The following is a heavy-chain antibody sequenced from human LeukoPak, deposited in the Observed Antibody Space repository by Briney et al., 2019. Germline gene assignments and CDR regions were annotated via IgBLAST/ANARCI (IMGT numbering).Heavy chain of an antibody. J-gene: IGHJ4*02. CDR3: VKGGQYSTSSNFDY. Sequence: GGSLRLSCAASGFTFSSYSMIWVRQAPGKGLEWVSYISSSSSTIYYADSVKGRFTISRDNAKNSLYLQMNSLRDEDTAVYYCVKGGQYSTSSNFDYWGQGTLVTVSS. V-gene: IGHV3-48*02. CDR1: GFTFSSYS. D-gene: IGHD6-6*01. CDR2: ISSSSSTI.